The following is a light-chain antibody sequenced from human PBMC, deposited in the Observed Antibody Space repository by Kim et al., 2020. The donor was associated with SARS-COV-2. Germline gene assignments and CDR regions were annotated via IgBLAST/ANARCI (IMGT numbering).Light chain of an antibody. CDR1: TSDVGGYNY. Sequence: QSALTQPASVSGSPAQSITISCTGTTSDVGGYNYVSWYQQHPGKAPKLMIYDVSNRPSGVSTRFSGSRSGNTASLTISGLQTEDEADYYCSSYTTSNTVIFGGGTKLTVL. J-gene: IGLJ2*01. V-gene: IGLV2-14*03. CDR2: DVS. CDR3: SSYTTSNTVI.